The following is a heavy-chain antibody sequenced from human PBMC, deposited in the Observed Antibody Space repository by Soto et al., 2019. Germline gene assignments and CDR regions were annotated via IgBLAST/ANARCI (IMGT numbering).Heavy chain of an antibody. V-gene: IGHV1-46*01. CDR2: INPSGGST. D-gene: IGHD5-12*01. CDR1: GYTFTSYY. CDR3: AIGGYDRWYGY. Sequence: ASVKVSCKASGYTFTSYYMHWVRQAPGQGLEWMGIINPSGGSTSYAQKFQGRVTMTRDTSTSTAYMELSSLRSEDTAVYYCAIGGYDRWYGYWGQGTLVTVSS. J-gene: IGHJ4*02.